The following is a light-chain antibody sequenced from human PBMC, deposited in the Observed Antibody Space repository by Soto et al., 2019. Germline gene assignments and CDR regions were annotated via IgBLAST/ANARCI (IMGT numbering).Light chain of an antibody. Sequence: DIVMTQSPDSLAVSLGERATINCKSSETVLHGSNYLAWYQQKPRQPPKLLIYWASTRESGVPDRFSGSGSATDFTLTISRLQAEDVAVYYCQQYSTTPLTFGLGPQVEI. CDR2: WAS. V-gene: IGKV4-1*01. CDR3: QQYSTTPLT. J-gene: IGKJ1*01. CDR1: ETVLHGSNY.